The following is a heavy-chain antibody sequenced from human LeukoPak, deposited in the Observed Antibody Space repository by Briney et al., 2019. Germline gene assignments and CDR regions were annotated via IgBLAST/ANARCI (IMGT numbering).Heavy chain of an antibody. CDR2: INTNTGNP. Sequence: ASVKVSCKASGYTFTSYAMNWVRQAPGQGLEWMGWINTNTGNPTYAQGFTGRFDFSLDTSVSTAYLQISSLKAEDTAVYYCARDIDRIAVAVPDYWGQGTLVTVSS. V-gene: IGHV7-4-1*02. D-gene: IGHD6-19*01. J-gene: IGHJ4*02. CDR1: GYTFTSYA. CDR3: ARDIDRIAVAVPDY.